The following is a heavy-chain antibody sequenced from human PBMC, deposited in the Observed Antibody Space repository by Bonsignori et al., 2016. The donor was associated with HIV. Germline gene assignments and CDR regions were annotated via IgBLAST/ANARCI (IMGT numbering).Heavy chain of an antibody. D-gene: IGHD5-18*01. J-gene: IGHJ4*02. V-gene: IGHV4-59*01. CDR3: ARDSTPGFNYGPSLEY. CDR2: IGHNGHT. Sequence: QVQLQESGPGLVTPSETLSLTCSVSGSSISNYYWSWIRQTPGKGLEWIGFIGHNGHTLYNPSLYGRVTISMDTSQHRVSLNLRSVTAADSAIYYCARDSTPGFNYGPSLEYWGRGTLVTVSP. CDR1: GSSISNYY.